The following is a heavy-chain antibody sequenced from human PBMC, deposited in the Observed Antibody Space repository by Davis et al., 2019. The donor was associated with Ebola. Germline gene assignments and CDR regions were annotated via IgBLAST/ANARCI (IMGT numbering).Heavy chain of an antibody. CDR1: GGSISSYY. CDR3: ARLYYYDSSGYVDY. V-gene: IGHV4-59*08. CDR2: IYYSGST. Sequence: SETLSLTCTVSGGSISSYYWSWIRQPPGKGLEWIGYIYYSGSTYYNPSLKSRVTISVDTSKNQFSLKLSSVTAADTAVYYCARLYYYDSSGYVDYWGQGTLVTVSS. J-gene: IGHJ4*02. D-gene: IGHD3-22*01.